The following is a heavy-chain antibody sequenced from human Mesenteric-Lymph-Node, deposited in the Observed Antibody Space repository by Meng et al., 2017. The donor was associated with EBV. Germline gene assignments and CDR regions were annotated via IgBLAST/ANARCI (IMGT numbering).Heavy chain of an antibody. CDR2: ISYGGINN. V-gene: IGHV4-4*02. CDR1: GGSISSGN. Sequence: QGHLQAWGPGLVKPSGTLSLPCAVSGGSISSGNWWSWVRQPPGKGLEWVAAISYGGINNYYADSVKGRFTISRDDSKNMLSLQMNSLKSDDTAVYYCARVHSIAAAAHFDFWGQGTLVTVSS. J-gene: IGHJ4*02. CDR3: ARVHSIAAAAHFDF. D-gene: IGHD6-13*01.